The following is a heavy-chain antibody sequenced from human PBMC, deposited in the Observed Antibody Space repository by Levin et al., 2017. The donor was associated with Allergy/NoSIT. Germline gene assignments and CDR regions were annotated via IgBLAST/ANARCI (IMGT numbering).Heavy chain of an antibody. CDR1: GGSISSSSYY. V-gene: IGHV4-39*01. D-gene: IGHD3-16*02. Sequence: HSQTLSLTCTVSGGSISSSSYYWGWIRQPPGKGLEWIGSIYYSGSTYYNPSLKSRVTISVDTSKNQFSLKLSSVTAADTAVYYCASGVWGSYRYSWFDPWGQGTLVTVSS. CDR2: IYYSGST. CDR3: ASGVWGSYRYSWFDP. J-gene: IGHJ5*02.